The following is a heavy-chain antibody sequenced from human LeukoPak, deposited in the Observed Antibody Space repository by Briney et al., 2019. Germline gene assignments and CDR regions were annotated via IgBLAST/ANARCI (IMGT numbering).Heavy chain of an antibody. CDR2: INPSSGST. CDR1: GYTFTSYY. D-gene: IGHD1-26*01. Sequence: GASVKVSCRASGYTFTSYYMHWVRQAPGQGLEWMGIINPSSGSTAYAQKFQGRVTMTRDTSTSTVYMELSSLTSEDTAVYYCAGDGSSQHTELHNWVGLWGPGTLVTVSS. V-gene: IGHV1-46*01. CDR3: AGDGSSQHTELHNWVGL. J-gene: IGHJ5*02.